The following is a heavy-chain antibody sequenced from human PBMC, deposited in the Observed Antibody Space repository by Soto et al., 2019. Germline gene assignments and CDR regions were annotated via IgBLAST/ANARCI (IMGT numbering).Heavy chain of an antibody. Sequence: EVQLLDSGGGLVQPGGSLRLSCVASGFTFSSYAMSWVRQAPGKGLEWVATISGTGGSTYYADSVKGRFTISRDNSKKTVDLQMNRLPAADTGVYFCAKGDIAVAGDHFDYWGQGTLVTGSS. D-gene: IGHD6-19*01. J-gene: IGHJ4*02. CDR2: ISGTGGST. CDR3: AKGDIAVAGDHFDY. CDR1: GFTFSSYA. V-gene: IGHV3-23*01.